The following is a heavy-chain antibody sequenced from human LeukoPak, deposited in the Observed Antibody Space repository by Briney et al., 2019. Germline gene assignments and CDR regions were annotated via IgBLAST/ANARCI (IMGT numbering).Heavy chain of an antibody. CDR2: IYHSGSA. D-gene: IGHD3-22*01. V-gene: IGHV4-38-2*02. CDR3: ARRTYYYDSSGKDYFDY. Sequence: SETLSLTCTVSGYSISSGYYWGWIRQPPGKGLEWIGSIYHSGSAYYNPSLKSRVTISVDTSKNQFFLKLSSVTAADTAVYYCARRTYYYDSSGKDYFDYWGQGTLVTVSS. J-gene: IGHJ4*02. CDR1: GYSISSGYY.